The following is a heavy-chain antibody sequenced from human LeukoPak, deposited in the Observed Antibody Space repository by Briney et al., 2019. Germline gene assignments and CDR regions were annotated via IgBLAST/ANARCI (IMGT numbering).Heavy chain of an antibody. CDR3: ARQETSSYNGAFDI. V-gene: IGHV3-7*01. Sequence: GGSLRLSCAASGFTFSSYAMSWVRQAPGKGLEWVANIKKDGSEKYYVDSVKGRFTISRDNAKNSLYLQMNSLRADDTAVYHCARQETSSYNGAFDIWGQGTMVTVSS. D-gene: IGHD1-26*01. J-gene: IGHJ3*02. CDR2: IKKDGSEK. CDR1: GFTFSSYA.